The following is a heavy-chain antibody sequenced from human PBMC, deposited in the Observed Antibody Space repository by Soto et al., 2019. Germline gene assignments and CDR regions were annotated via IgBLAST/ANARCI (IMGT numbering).Heavy chain of an antibody. CDR1: GYTFTSYG. D-gene: IGHD2-15*01. CDR3: AAAAKCSGGSCYSNLNWFDP. CDR2: IVVGSGNT. Sequence: SVKVSCKASGYTFTSYGISWVRQAPGQRLEWIGWIVVGSGNTNYAQKFQERVTITRDMSTSTAYMELSSLRSEDTAVYYCAAAAKCSGGSCYSNLNWFDPWGQGTLVTVSS. V-gene: IGHV1-58*02. J-gene: IGHJ5*02.